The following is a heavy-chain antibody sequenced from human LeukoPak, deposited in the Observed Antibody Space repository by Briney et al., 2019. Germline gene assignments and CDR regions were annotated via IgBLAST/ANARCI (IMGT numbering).Heavy chain of an antibody. D-gene: IGHD3-16*01. J-gene: IGHJ4*02. CDR2: ISSSGSTI. CDR3: ARVGELDSFDY. CDR1: GFTFSDYY. Sequence: GGSLRLSCAASGFTFSDYYMSWIRQAPGKGPERVSYISSSGSTIYYADSVKGRFTISRDNAKNSLYLQMNSLRAEDTAVYYCARVGELDSFDYWGQGTLVTVSS. V-gene: IGHV3-11*01.